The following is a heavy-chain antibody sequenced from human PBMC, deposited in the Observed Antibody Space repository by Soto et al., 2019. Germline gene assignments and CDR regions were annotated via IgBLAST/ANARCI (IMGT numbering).Heavy chain of an antibody. CDR3: AREDVVVVAATLSYNWFDP. CDR1: GGSSSSGGYY. J-gene: IGHJ5*02. CDR2: IYYSGST. V-gene: IGHV4-31*03. D-gene: IGHD2-15*01. Sequence: TLPLTCTVSGGSSSSGGYYWSWIRKHPGKGLEWIGYIYYSGSTYYNPSLKSRVTISVDTSKNQFSLKLSSVTAADTAVYYCAREDVVVVAATLSYNWFDPWGQGTLVTVSS.